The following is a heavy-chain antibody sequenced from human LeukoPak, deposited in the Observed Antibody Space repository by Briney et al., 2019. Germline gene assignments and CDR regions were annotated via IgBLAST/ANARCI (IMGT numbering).Heavy chain of an antibody. Sequence: SETLSLTCAVSGGSISSGGYSWSWIRQPPGKGLEWIGYIYYSGSTYYNPSLKSRVTISVDTSKNQFSLKLSSVTAADTAVYYCARVSSSWYQDWYFDLWGRGTLVTVSS. CDR1: GGSISSGGYS. D-gene: IGHD6-13*01. V-gene: IGHV4-30-4*07. J-gene: IGHJ2*01. CDR3: ARVSSSWYQDWYFDL. CDR2: IYYSGST.